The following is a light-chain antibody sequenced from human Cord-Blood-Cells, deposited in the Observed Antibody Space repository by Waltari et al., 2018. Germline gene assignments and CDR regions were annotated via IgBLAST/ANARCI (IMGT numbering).Light chain of an antibody. CDR2: WAS. V-gene: IGKV4-1*01. Sequence: DIVMTQSPDSLAVSLGERVTINCKSSLSVLYSSNNKNYLAWYQQKPGQPPKLLIYWASTRESGVPDRFSGSGSGTDFTLTISSLQAEDVAVYYCQQYYSTPLTFGGGTKVEIK. CDR3: QQYYSTPLT. J-gene: IGKJ4*01. CDR1: LSVLYSSNNKNY.